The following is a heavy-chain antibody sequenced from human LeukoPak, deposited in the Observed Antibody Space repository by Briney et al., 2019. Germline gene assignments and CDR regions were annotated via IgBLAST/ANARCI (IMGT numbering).Heavy chain of an antibody. V-gene: IGHV4-61*02. CDR3: ARPYYYSSGSLPY. J-gene: IGHJ4*02. CDR1: GGSISSDNYS. D-gene: IGHD3-10*01. Sequence: PSETLSLTCTVSGGSISSDNYSWSWIRQPAGKGLEWIGRVYTSGSTNYNPSLKSRVTISVDTSKKQFSLKLSSVTAADTAVFYCARPYYYSSGSLPYWGQGTLVTVSS. CDR2: VYTSGST.